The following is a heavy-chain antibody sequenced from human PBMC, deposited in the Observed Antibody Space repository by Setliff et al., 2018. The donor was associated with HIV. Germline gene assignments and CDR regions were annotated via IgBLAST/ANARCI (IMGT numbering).Heavy chain of an antibody. D-gene: IGHD3-22*01. CDR3: ARLSGDNSGQPYYYYMDV. J-gene: IGHJ6*03. CDR1: GGIFSSYA. V-gene: IGHV1-69*13. Sequence: SVKVSCKASGGIFSSYALSWVRQAPGQGLEWMGGIIPILGSIDYAQKFQGRLSITADESTGTAYMEPSSLRFEDTAMYYCARLSGDNSGQPYYYYMDVWGKGTTVTVSS. CDR2: IIPILGSI.